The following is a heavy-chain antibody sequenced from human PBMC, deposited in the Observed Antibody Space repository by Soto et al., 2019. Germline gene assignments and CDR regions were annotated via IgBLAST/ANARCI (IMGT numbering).Heavy chain of an antibody. Sequence: EVQLVESGGGLVQPGVSLRLSCAASGFTFSTYWMTWVRQAPGKGLEWVATINLDGSEKHYGDSVKGRFTVSRDNAKNSLFLQMNSLRAEDTAVYYCVRARIDYWGQGTLVTVSS. J-gene: IGHJ4*02. CDR3: VRARIDY. CDR2: INLDGSEK. V-gene: IGHV3-7*01. CDR1: GFTFSTYW.